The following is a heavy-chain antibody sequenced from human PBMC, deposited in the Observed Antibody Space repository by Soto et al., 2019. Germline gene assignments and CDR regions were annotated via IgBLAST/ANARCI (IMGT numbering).Heavy chain of an antibody. CDR2: IYYSGRT. CDR3: PRRDCGCGTCNFYY. CDR1: GGSISSSSYY. Sequence: QLQLQESGPGLVKPSETLSLTCTVSGGSISSSSYYWDWIRQPPGKGLEWIGRIYYSGRTYYNPPLQTRVPISVHTSKNHFPLKLTSVTAAATAVYYCPRRDCGCGTCNFYYCGQGTLVTVSS. D-gene: IGHD3-10*01. J-gene: IGHJ4*02. V-gene: IGHV4-39*02.